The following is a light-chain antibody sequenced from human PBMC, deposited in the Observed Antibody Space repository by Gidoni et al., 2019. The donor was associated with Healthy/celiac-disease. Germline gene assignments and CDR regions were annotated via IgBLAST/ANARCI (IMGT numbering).Light chain of an antibody. J-gene: IGKJ2*01. CDR1: QSLLHSNGYNY. V-gene: IGKV2-28*01. CDR2: LGS. CDR3: MQALQTPIT. Sequence: SLSCRSSQSLLHSNGYNYLDWYLQKPGQSPQLLIYLGSNRASGVPDRFSGSGSGTDFTLKISRVEAEDVGVYYCMQALQTPITFGQGTKLEIK.